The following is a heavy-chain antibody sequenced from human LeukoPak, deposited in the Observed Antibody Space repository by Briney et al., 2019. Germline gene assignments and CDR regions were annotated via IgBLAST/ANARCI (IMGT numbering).Heavy chain of an antibody. Sequence: GGSLRLSCAASGLTFSTYAMSWVRQAPGKGLEWVSSISGRGNNTYYADSVKGRFTISRGNSKNTLHLQVNSLRAEDTAIYYCARAYSSSWYDYWGQGTLVTVSS. V-gene: IGHV3-23*01. CDR3: ARAYSSSWYDY. D-gene: IGHD6-13*01. CDR1: GLTFSTYA. CDR2: ISGRGNNT. J-gene: IGHJ4*02.